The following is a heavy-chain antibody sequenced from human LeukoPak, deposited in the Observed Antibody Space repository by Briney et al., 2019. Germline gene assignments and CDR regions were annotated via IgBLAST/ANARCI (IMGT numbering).Heavy chain of an antibody. J-gene: IGHJ4*02. CDR2: IKQDGSEK. Sequence: QPGGSLRLSCAASGFTFSSYWMSWVRQAPGKGLEWVANIKQDGSEKYHVDSVKGQFTISRDNAKNSLYLQMNSLRAEDTAVYYCARLGAARPFSDYWGQGTLVTVSS. CDR3: ARLGAARPFSDY. D-gene: IGHD6-6*01. CDR1: GFTFSSYW. V-gene: IGHV3-7*01.